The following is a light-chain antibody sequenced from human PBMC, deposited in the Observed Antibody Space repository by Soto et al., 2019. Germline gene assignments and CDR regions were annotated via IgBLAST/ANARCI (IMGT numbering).Light chain of an antibody. V-gene: IGLV2-14*01. CDR1: SSDVGGYNY. Sequence: QSVLTQPASVSGSPGQSITIPCTGTSSDVGGYNYVSWYQQHPGKAPKLMIYEVSNRPSGVSNRFSGSKSGNTASLTISGLQAQDEADYYCCSYTGSTTYVFGTGTKVTVL. J-gene: IGLJ1*01. CDR2: EVS. CDR3: CSYTGSTTYV.